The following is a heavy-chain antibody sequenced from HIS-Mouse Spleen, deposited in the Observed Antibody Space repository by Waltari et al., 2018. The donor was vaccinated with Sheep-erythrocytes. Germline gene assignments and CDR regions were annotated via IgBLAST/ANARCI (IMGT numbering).Heavy chain of an antibody. CDR3: AKPVGATTAFDY. Sequence: QVQLVESGGGVVQPGRSLRLSCAASGFTFSSYGMHWVRQAPGKGVGWVAVISYDGSNKYYADSVKGRFTISRDNSKNTLYLQMNSLRAEDTAVYYCAKPVGATTAFDYWGQGTLVTVSS. J-gene: IGHJ4*02. CDR1: GFTFSSYG. CDR2: ISYDGSNK. D-gene: IGHD1-26*01. V-gene: IGHV3-30*18.